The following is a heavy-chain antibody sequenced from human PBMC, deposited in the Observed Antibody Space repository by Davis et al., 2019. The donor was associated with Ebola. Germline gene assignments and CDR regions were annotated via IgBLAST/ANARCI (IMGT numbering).Heavy chain of an antibody. J-gene: IGHJ6*02. CDR1: GYTFTSYY. V-gene: IGHV1-46*01. CDR2: INPSGGST. CDR3: ASLAVADVNYYYGMDV. D-gene: IGHD6-19*01. Sequence: ASVHVSCQASGYTFTSYYMHWVRQAPGQGLEWMGIINPSGGSTSYAQKFQGRVTMTRDTSTSTVYMELSSLRSEDTAVYYCASLAVADVNYYYGMDVWGQGTTVTVSS.